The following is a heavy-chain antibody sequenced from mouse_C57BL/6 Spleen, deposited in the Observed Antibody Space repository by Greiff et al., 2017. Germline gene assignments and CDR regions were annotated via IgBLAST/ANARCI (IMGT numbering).Heavy chain of an antibody. Sequence: QVQLQQSVPELVKPGASVKISCKASGYAFSSSWMNWVKQRPGQGLEWIGRIYPGDGDTNYNGKFKGKATLTADKSSSTAYMQLSSLTSEDAAVYFCTGSGIYDGCCEAFDYWGQGTTLTVSS. D-gene: IGHD2-3*01. CDR2: IYPGDGDT. CDR1: GYAFSSSW. V-gene: IGHV1-82*01. J-gene: IGHJ2*01. CDR3: TGSGIYDGCCEAFDY.